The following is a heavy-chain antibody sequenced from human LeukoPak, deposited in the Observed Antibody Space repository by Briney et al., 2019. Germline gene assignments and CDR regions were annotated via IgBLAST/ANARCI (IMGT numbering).Heavy chain of an antibody. CDR1: GFTFSSNY. D-gene: IGHD3-22*01. Sequence: GGSLRLSCAASGFTFSSNYMSWVRQAPGKGLGWVSIIYSGGSTFYADSVKGRFTISRDNSKNTVYLQMNRLRVEDTAVYSCARNYFDSSGYNYFDLWGQGTLVTVSS. J-gene: IGHJ4*02. V-gene: IGHV3-53*05. CDR3: ARNYFDSSGYNYFDL. CDR2: IYSGGST.